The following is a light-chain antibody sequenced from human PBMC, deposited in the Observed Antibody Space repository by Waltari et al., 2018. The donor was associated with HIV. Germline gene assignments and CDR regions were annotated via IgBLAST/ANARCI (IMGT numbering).Light chain of an antibody. V-gene: IGLV4-69*01. CDR3: QSWDNGVRV. CDR2: LNSDGSH. CDR1: SGQSSYS. Sequence: QLALTQSPSASASLGASVRLTCTLSSGQSSYSIAWHQQQPEKGPRFLMRLNSDGSHTRGDGIPERFSGSASGAERYLTSSSLQSEDEADYYCQSWDNGVRVFGGGTKLTVL. J-gene: IGLJ3*02.